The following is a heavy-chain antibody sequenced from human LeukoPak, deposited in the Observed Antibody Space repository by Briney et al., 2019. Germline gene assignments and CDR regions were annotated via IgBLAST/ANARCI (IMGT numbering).Heavy chain of an antibody. CDR1: GFTFSDYY. D-gene: IGHD3-10*01. J-gene: IGHJ4*02. CDR3: ARDRSPYGSGSYCFDY. V-gene: IGHV3-11*01. CDR2: ISSSGGTI. Sequence: GGSLRLSCAASGFTFSDYYMSWIRQAPGKGLEWVSYISSSGGTIYYADSVKGRFTISRDNAKNSLYLQMNSLRAEDTAVYYCARDRSPYGSGSYCFDYWGQGTLVTVSS.